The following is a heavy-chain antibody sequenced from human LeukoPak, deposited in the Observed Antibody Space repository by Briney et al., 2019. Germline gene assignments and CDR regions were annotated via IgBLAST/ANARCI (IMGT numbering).Heavy chain of an antibody. CDR3: ARVNWGNYYFDY. CDR1: GYSINSGYY. Sequence: SETLSLTCTVSGYSINSGYYWGWIRQPPGKELEWIGGIYHSGSTYYNPSLKSRVTISVDTSKNQFSLKLSSVTAADTAVYYCARVNWGNYYFDYWGQGTLVTVSS. J-gene: IGHJ4*02. D-gene: IGHD3-16*01. V-gene: IGHV4-38-2*02. CDR2: IYHSGST.